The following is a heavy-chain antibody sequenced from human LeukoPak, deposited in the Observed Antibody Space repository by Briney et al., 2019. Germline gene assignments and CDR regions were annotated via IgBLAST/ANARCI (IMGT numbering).Heavy chain of an antibody. CDR3: TRDSTSWYRY. CDR1: GFTFSSYS. CDR2: ISSSSSTI. D-gene: IGHD6-13*01. Sequence: GGSLRLSCAGSGFTFSSYSMNWVRQAPGKGLEWVSYISSSSSTIYYADSVKGRFTISRENAKNSLYLQMNSLRAEDTAVYYCTRDSTSWYRYWGQGTLVTVSS. J-gene: IGHJ4*02. V-gene: IGHV3-48*04.